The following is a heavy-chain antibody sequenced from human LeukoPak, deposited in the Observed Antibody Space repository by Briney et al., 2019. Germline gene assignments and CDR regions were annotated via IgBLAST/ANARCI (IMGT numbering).Heavy chain of an antibody. CDR2: IYYSGTT. J-gene: IGHJ4*02. V-gene: IGHV4-39*01. D-gene: IGHD6-13*01. CDR3: ARHDRIIASPLV. Sequence: GSLRLSCAASGFTVSSIHMVWVRQAPGKGLEWIGSIYYSGTTYYNPSLKSRLTISVDTSKNQFSLKLSSVTAVDTAVYYCARHDRIIASPLVWGQGILVTVSS. CDR1: GFTVSSIH.